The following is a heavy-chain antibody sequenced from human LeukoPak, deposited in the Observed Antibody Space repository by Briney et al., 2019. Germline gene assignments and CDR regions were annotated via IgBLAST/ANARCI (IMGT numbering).Heavy chain of an antibody. D-gene: IGHD3-10*01. J-gene: IGHJ4*02. CDR3: ARHVGNSGSGSYLTYFDY. V-gene: IGHV4-31*03. CDR1: GGSISSGGYY. CDR2: IYYSGST. Sequence: PSETLSLTCTVSGGSISSGGYYWSWIRQHPGKGLEWIGYIYYSGSTHYNPSLKSRVTISVDTSKNQFSLKLSSVTAADTAVYYCARHVGNSGSGSYLTYFDYWGQGTLVTVSS.